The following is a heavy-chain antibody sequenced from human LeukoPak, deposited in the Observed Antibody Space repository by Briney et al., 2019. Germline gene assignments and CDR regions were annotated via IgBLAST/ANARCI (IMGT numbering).Heavy chain of an antibody. CDR3: ARVDFIVVPAAMYWFDP. D-gene: IGHD2-2*01. CDR1: GGSVSSSSYY. J-gene: IGHJ5*02. Sequence: SETLSLTCTVSGGSVSSSSYYWSWIRQPPGKGLEWIGYIYYSGSTNYNPSLKSRVTISVDTSTNQFSLKLSSVTAADTAVYYCARVDFIVVPAAMYWFDPWGQGTLVTVSS. CDR2: IYYSGST. V-gene: IGHV4-61*01.